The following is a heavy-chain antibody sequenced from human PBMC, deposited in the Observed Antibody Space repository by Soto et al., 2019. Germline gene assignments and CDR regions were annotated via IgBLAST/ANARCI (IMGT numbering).Heavy chain of an antibody. CDR1: GYTFTSYY. J-gene: IGHJ5*02. D-gene: IGHD3-9*01. V-gene: IGHV1-46*01. CDR2: INPSGGST. Sequence: ASVKVSCKASGYTFTSYYMHWVRQAPGQGLEWMGIINPSGGSTSYAQKFQGRVTMTRDTSISTVYMELSSLRSDDTAVYYCAREGKYYDILTGYPDWFDPWGQGTLVTVSS. CDR3: AREGKYYDILTGYPDWFDP.